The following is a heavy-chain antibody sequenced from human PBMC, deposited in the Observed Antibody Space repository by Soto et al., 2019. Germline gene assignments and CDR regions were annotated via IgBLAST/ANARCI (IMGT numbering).Heavy chain of an antibody. V-gene: IGHV1-18*01. Sequence: APVKVSCKASGYTFTSYGISWVRQAPGQGLEWMGWISAYNGNTNYAQKLQGRVTMTTDTSTSTAYMELRSLRSDDTAVYYCARDRYSGYDYCFDYWGQGTLVPVSS. CDR3: ARDRYSGYDYCFDY. J-gene: IGHJ4*02. D-gene: IGHD5-12*01. CDR2: ISAYNGNT. CDR1: GYTFTSYG.